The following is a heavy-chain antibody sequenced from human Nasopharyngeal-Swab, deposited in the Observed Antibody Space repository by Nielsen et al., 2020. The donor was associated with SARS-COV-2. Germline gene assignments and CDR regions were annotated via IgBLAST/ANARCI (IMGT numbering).Heavy chain of an antibody. CDR1: GASFSGYY. J-gene: IGHJ4*02. CDR2: IIHSGTT. D-gene: IGHD6-13*01. CDR3: ARGGVAAAGTDY. V-gene: IGHV4-34*01. Sequence: LRPSCALSGASFSGYYWSWIRQPPGKGLEWIGEIIHSGTTKYNPSLKRRVTISVDTSKNQSSLKLRSVTAADTAVYYCARGGVAAAGTDYWGQGTLVTVSS.